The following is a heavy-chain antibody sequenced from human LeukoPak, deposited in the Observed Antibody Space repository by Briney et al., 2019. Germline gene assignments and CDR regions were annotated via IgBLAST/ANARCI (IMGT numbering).Heavy chain of an antibody. D-gene: IGHD5/OR15-5a*01. CDR3: RVSRYYFDY. J-gene: IGHJ4*02. CDR1: GGSFSAYY. V-gene: IGHV4-34*01. Sequence: SETLSLTCAIYGGSFSAYYWSWIRQPPGKGLEWIGEVNHSGDTNYTPSLKSRVTMSVYTSKNHFSLKLTSVTAADTAVYYCRVSRYYFDYWGQGALVTVSS. CDR2: VNHSGDT.